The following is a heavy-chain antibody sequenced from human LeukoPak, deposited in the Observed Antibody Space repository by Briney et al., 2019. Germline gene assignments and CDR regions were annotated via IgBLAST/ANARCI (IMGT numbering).Heavy chain of an antibody. Sequence: ASVKVSCKASGYTFTSYYMHWVRQAPGQGLEWMGIINPSGGSTSYAQKFQGRVTMTRDTSTSTVYMELSSLRSEDTAVYYCAITLAAPSHDYYGMDVWGKGTTVTVSS. J-gene: IGHJ6*04. V-gene: IGHV1-46*01. CDR2: INPSGGST. D-gene: IGHD2-15*01. CDR3: AITLAAPSHDYYGMDV. CDR1: GYTFTSYY.